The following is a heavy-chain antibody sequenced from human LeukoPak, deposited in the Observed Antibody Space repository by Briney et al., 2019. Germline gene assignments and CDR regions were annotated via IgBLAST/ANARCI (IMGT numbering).Heavy chain of an antibody. V-gene: IGHV1-2*02. CDR2: INPNSGGT. D-gene: IGHD2-15*01. CDR1: GYTFTDYF. CDR3: ARDYGFLPRYCSGDNCYSDVGDF. J-gene: IGHJ4*02. Sequence: ASVKVSCKASGYTFTDYFMHWVRQAPGQGLEWMGWINPNSGGTNFAQKFQGRVTMTSDTSITTAYMELGSLRSDDTAVYYCARDYGFLPRYCSGDNCYSDVGDFWGQGTLVTVSS.